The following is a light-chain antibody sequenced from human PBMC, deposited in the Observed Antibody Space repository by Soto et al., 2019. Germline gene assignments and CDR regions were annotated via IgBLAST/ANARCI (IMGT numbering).Light chain of an antibody. CDR3: ASYAGSGTWM. CDR2: EGI. CDR1: SSDVGNSNR. Sequence: QSALTQPASVAGSAGQSITISCTGTSSDVGNSNRVSWYQHHPGTDPKVMIYEGIKRPSGVSIRFSGSKSGNTASLTISGLHSYDEADYNFASYAGSGTWMVGGGTKPT. J-gene: IGLJ2*01. V-gene: IGLV2-23*01.